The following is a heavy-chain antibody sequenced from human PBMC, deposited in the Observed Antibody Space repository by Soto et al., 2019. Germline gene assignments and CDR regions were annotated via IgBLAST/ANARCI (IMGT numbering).Heavy chain of an antibody. D-gene: IGHD1-26*01. CDR3: ARGVGSSPPRY. V-gene: IGHV4-59*01. CDR2: IYASGSP. J-gene: IGHJ4*02. CDR1: GGSISVYY. Sequence: SETLSLTCTISGGSISVYYWSWVRQPPGHELEWIGYIYASGSPSYNPSLRSRVTISAYTSRNQISLKLPSPTAAAMAVYYCARGVGSSPPRYWGRGTLVTVSS.